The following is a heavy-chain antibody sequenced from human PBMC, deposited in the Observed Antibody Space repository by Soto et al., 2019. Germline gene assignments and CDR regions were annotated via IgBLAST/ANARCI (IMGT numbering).Heavy chain of an antibody. CDR1: GFTFSIYG. Sequence: GGSLRLSCAASGFTFSIYGMNWLRQAPGKGLEWVASISSSTSYVYYADSVKGRFSTSRDNAKNILYLEMYGLRTEDTAVYYCARDPSEGRVGNWFESWGQGTLVTVSS. J-gene: IGHJ5*01. V-gene: IGHV3-21*06. CDR2: ISSSTSYV. CDR3: ARDPSEGRVGNWFES. D-gene: IGHD2-2*01.